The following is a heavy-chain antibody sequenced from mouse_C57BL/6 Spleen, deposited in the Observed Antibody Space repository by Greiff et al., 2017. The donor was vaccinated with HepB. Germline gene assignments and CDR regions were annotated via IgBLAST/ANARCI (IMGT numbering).Heavy chain of an antibody. D-gene: IGHD3-1*01. Sequence: EVQLVESGGDLVKPGGSLKLSCAASGFTFSSYGMSWVRQTPDKRLEWVATISSGGSYTYYPDSVKGRFTISIDNAKNTLYLQMSSLKSEDTAMYYCARPGDSEDGGDFGCRGTGTTLTV. CDR2: ISSGGSYT. CDR1: GFTFSSYG. J-gene: IGHJ1*03. V-gene: IGHV5-6*01. CDR3: ARPGDSEDGGDFGC.